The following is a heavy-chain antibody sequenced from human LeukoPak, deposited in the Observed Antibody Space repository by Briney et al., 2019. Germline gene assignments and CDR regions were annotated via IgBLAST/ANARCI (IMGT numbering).Heavy chain of an antibody. CDR3: ARSPAPGNWFDP. J-gene: IGHJ5*02. V-gene: IGHV3-48*04. CDR2: ISSSSSTI. Sequence: PGGSLRLSCAASGFTFSSYSMNWVRQAPGKGLEWVSYISSSSSTIYYADSVKGRFTISRDNAKTTLYLQMNSLRAEDTAVYYCARSPAPGNWFDPWGQGTLVTVSS. CDR1: GFTFSSYS. D-gene: IGHD6-13*01.